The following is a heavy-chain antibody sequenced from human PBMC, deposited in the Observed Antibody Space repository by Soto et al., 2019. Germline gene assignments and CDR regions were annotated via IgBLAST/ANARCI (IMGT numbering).Heavy chain of an antibody. J-gene: IGHJ3*02. CDR3: ARVIKSVFGELFHPSFHI. Sequence: QVQLQESGPGLVKPSETLSLTCTVSGGSISSYYWSWIRQPPGKGLEWIGYTYYSGSTNYNPSLKSRVTISVDTSKNQFSLKLSSVTAADTAVYYCARVIKSVFGELFHPSFHIWGQGTMVTVSS. V-gene: IGHV4-59*01. CDR1: GGSISSYY. D-gene: IGHD3-10*02. CDR2: TYYSGST.